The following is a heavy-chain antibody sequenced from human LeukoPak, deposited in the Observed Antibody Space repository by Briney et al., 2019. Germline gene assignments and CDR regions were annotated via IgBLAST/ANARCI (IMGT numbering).Heavy chain of an antibody. V-gene: IGHV1-58*02. CDR2: IVVGSGNT. D-gene: IGHD4-23*01. J-gene: IGHJ4*02. Sequence: AASVKVSCKASGFTFTSSAMQWVRQARGQRLEWIGWIVVGSGNTNYAQKFQERVTITRDMSTSTAYMELSSLRSEDTAVYYCAADRKVGTWDPRFDYWGQGALVTVSS. CDR3: AADRKVGTWDPRFDY. CDR1: GFTFTSSA.